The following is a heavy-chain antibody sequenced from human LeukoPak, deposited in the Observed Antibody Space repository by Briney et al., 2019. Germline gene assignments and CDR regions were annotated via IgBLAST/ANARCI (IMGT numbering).Heavy chain of an antibody. Sequence: GGSLRLSCAASGFTFSSYSMNWVRQAPGKGLEWLSYISSTSSAIYYADSLKGRFTISRDNAKNSLYLQMNSLRAEDTAVYYCARVIGSYGDSAYWGQGTLVTVSS. J-gene: IGHJ4*02. CDR3: ARVIGSYGDSAY. CDR1: GFTFSSYS. CDR2: ISSTSSAI. D-gene: IGHD3-16*01. V-gene: IGHV3-48*04.